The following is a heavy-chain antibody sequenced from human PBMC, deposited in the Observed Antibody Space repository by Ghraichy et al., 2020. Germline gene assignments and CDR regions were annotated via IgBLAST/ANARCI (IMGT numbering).Heavy chain of an antibody. CDR3: ARRLDYYDSSGYYTGTFDP. J-gene: IGHJ5*02. CDR1: GGSISSSSYY. CDR2: IYYSGST. V-gene: IGHV4-39*01. D-gene: IGHD3-22*01. Sequence: GSLRLSCTVSGGSISSSSYYWGWIRQPPGKGLEWIGSIYYSGSTYYNPSLKSRVTISVDTSKNQFSLKLSSVTAADTAVYYCARRLDYYDSSGYYTGTFDPWGQGTLVTVSS.